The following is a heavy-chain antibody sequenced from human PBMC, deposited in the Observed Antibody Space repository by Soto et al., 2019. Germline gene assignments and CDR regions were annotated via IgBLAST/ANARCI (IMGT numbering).Heavy chain of an antibody. J-gene: IGHJ4*02. D-gene: IGHD5-12*01. Sequence: QVQLQQWGAGLLKPSETLSLTCAVYGGSFSGYYWSWIRQPPGKGLEWIGEINHSGSTNYNPSLKSRVTISVDTSKNQFSLKLSSVTAADTAVYYCARGDSGYDPIYYWGQGTLVTVSS. CDR3: ARGDSGYDPIYY. CDR2: INHSGST. V-gene: IGHV4-34*01. CDR1: GGSFSGYY.